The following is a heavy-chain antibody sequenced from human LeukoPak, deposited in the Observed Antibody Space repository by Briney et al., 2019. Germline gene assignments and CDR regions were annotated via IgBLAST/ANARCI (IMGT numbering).Heavy chain of an antibody. CDR1: GGSISSYY. V-gene: IGHV4-59*01. Sequence: SETLSLTCTVSGGSISSYYWSWIRQPPGKGLEWIGYIYYSGSTNYNPSLKSRVTISVDTSKNQFSLKLSSVTAADTAVYYCAREGDCSSTSCFDDAFDIWGQGTMVTVSS. CDR3: AREGDCSSTSCFDDAFDI. D-gene: IGHD2-2*01. CDR2: IYYSGST. J-gene: IGHJ3*02.